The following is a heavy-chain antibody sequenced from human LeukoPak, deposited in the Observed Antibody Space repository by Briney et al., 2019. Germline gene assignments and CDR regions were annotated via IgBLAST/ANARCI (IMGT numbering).Heavy chain of an antibody. CDR3: ATDNGGYSHYTFDI. D-gene: IGHD4-17*01. CDR2: IFSDGST. V-gene: IGHV3-53*01. J-gene: IGHJ3*02. Sequence: GGSLRLSCAASGFTVSSNYMTWARQAPGKGLEWVSVIFSDGSTCYADSVKGRFSISRDNSKNTLYLQMNTLRAEDAAVYYCATDNGGYSHYTFDIWGQGTMVTVSS. CDR1: GFTVSSNY.